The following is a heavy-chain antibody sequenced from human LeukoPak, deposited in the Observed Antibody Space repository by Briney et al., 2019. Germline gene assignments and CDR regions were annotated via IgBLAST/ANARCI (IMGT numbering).Heavy chain of an antibody. J-gene: IGHJ5*02. V-gene: IGHV3-9*01. Sequence: GGSLRLSCAASGFTFDDYAMPWVRQAPGKGLEWVSGISWNSGSIGYADSVKGRFTISRDNAKNSLYLQMNSLRAEDTALYYCAKDAEVAATLEANWFDPWGQGTLVTVSS. CDR3: AKDAEVAATLEANWFDP. CDR1: GFTFDDYA. D-gene: IGHD2-15*01. CDR2: ISWNSGSI.